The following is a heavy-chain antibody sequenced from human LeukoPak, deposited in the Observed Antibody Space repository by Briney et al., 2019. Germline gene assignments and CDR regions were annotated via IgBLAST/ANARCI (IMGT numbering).Heavy chain of an antibody. CDR1: GFTFSNAW. V-gene: IGHV3-15*01. CDR2: IKSKNDGGTT. J-gene: IGHJ6*03. Sequence: GGSLRLSCAASGFTFSNAWMSWVRQAPGKGLEWVGRIKSKNDGGTTDYAAPVKGRFTISRDDSKNTLYLQMNSQKTEDTAVYYCTTDPPYYCSSTSCSYYYYMDVWGKGTTVTVSS. CDR3: TTDPPYYCSSTSCSYYYYMDV. D-gene: IGHD2-2*01.